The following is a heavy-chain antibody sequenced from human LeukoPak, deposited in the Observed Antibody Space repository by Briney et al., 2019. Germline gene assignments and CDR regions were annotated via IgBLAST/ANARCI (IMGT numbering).Heavy chain of an antibody. Sequence: SQTLSLTCTVSGGSISSGSYYWSWIRQPAGKGLEWIGRIYTSGSTNYNPSLKSRVTISVDTPKNQFSLKLSSVTAADTAVYYCARDNGLLTSYWGQGTLVTVSS. V-gene: IGHV4-61*02. CDR1: GGSISSGSYY. J-gene: IGHJ4*02. CDR3: ARDNGLLTSY. D-gene: IGHD3-22*01. CDR2: IYTSGST.